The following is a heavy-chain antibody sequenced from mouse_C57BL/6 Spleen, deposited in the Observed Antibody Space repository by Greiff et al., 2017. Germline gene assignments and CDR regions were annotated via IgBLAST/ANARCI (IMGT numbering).Heavy chain of an antibody. CDR1: GYTFTSYG. J-gene: IGHJ4*01. CDR2: IDPSDSYT. V-gene: IGHV1-69*01. CDR3: ARKFQRDMDD. Sequence: QVKLQQPGAGLVMPGASLKLSCTASGYTFTSYGMPWVKQSPGQGLEWIGEIDPSDSYTNYNQNFKGKSTLTEDKSSSNAYMQLSSLTSEDSAVYYCARKFQRDMDDWGTGTSVTVAS.